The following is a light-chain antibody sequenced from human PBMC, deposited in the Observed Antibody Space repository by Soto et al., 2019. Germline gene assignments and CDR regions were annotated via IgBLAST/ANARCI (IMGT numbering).Light chain of an antibody. CDR2: GAS. CDR3: QQYGSSPLT. V-gene: IGKV3-20*01. J-gene: IGKJ4*01. Sequence: ELELTQSPGTLSWSAVERATLSCRASQTVNKHYLAWYQHIPGQPHRLLISGASGTDTGTPDRFSGSASGTDFTLTISRLEREDFAVYYCQQYGSSPLTFGGGTKVDIK. CDR1: QTVNKHY.